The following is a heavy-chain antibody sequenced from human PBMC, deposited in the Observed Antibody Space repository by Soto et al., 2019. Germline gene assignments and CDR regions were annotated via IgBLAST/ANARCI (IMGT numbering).Heavy chain of an antibody. J-gene: IGHJ1*01. CDR2: IDYSGTT. V-gene: IGHV4-39*01. CDR1: DGYISSSTYF. D-gene: IGHD1-26*01. CDR3: ATHGANSGSYSEYFQH. Sequence: SETLSLTCTVSDGYISSSTYFWGWIRQPPGKGLEWIGSIDYSGTTYYNTSLRTRATISVDTSKNQFSLMLTSVTAADTAVYYCATHGANSGSYSEYFQHWGQGTLVTVSS.